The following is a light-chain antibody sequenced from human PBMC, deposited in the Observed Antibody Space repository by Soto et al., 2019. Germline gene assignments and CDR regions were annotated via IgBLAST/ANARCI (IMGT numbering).Light chain of an antibody. CDR2: EVS. CDR1: SSDVGGYDY. V-gene: IGLV2-14*01. Sequence: QSVLTQPASVSGSPGQSITISCTGTSSDVGGYDYVSWYQQYPDKAPKLMIFEVSNRPSGVSNRFSGSKSGNTASLTISGLQTEDEADYYCSAYAGSSVLFGGGTKVTVL. CDR3: SAYAGSSVL. J-gene: IGLJ2*01.